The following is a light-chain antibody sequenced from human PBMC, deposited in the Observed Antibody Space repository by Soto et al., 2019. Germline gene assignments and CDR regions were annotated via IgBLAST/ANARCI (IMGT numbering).Light chain of an antibody. V-gene: IGKV3-20*01. J-gene: IGKJ1*01. CDR1: QSVSSSY. CDR2: GAS. CDR3: QQYGSSWT. Sequence: EIVWTQSPGTLSLSHGERATLSCRASQSVSSSYLAWYQQKPGQSPRLLIYGASSRATGIPDRFSGSGSGTDFTLTISRLEPEDFAVYYCQQYGSSWTFGQGTKVDIK.